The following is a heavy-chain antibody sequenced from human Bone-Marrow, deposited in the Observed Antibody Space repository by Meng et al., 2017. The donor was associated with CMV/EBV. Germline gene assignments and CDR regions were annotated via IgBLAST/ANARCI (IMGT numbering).Heavy chain of an antibody. CDR1: GYTFTSYY. CDR2: INPSGGST. Sequence: ASVKVSCKASGYTFTSYYMHWVRQAPGQGLEWMGIINPSGGSTSYAQKFQGRVTMTTDTSTNTAYMELRSLRSDDTAIYYCVREYCGGDCSFANFYFDNWGQGTLVTGSS. V-gene: IGHV1-46*01. J-gene: IGHJ4*02. D-gene: IGHD2-21*01. CDR3: VREYCGGDCSFANFYFDN.